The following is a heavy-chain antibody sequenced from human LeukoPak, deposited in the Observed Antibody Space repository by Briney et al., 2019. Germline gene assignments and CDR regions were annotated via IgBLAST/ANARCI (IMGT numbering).Heavy chain of an antibody. Sequence: SETLSLTCTVSGGSISSSSYYWGWIRQPPGKGLEWIGSIYYSGSTYYNPSLKSRVTISVDTSKNQFSLKLSSVTAADTAVYYCARTKEYHFDYWGQGTLVTVSS. V-gene: IGHV4-39*01. CDR3: ARTKEYHFDY. CDR2: IYYSGST. CDR1: GGSISSSSYY. J-gene: IGHJ4*02. D-gene: IGHD2-2*01.